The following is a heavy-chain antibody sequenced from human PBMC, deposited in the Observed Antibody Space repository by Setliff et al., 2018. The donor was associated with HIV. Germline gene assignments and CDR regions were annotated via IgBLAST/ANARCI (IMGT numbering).Heavy chain of an antibody. V-gene: IGHV3-7*01. D-gene: IGHD3-16*02. Sequence: ETLSLTCTVSGGSISSSSYYWGWIRQAPGKGLEWVATIKQDGSEIYYMDSVKGRFTISRDSAKNSLYLQMNSLRAEDTAVYYCARATFGGVIAYFDSWGQGVLVTVSS. CDR3: ARATFGGVIAYFDS. CDR1: GGSISSSSYY. CDR2: IKQDGSEI. J-gene: IGHJ4*02.